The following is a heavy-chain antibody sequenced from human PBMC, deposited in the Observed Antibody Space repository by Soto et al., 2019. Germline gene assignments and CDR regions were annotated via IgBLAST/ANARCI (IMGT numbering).Heavy chain of an antibody. CDR2: IWYDGSNK. CDR3: ARDRRVTVTTRYYYYYGMDV. V-gene: IGHV3-33*01. J-gene: IGHJ6*02. Sequence: PGGSPRLSCAASGFTFSSYGMHWVRQAPGKGLEWVAVIWYDGSNKYYADSVKGRFTISRDNSKNTLYLQMNSLRAEDTAVYYCARDRRVTVTTRYYYYYGMDVWGQATTVTVS. D-gene: IGHD4-17*01. CDR1: GFTFSSYG.